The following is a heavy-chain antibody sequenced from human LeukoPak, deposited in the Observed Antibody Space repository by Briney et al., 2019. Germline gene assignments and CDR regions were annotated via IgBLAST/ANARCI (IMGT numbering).Heavy chain of an antibody. CDR1: GFTFSNYA. Sequence: GGSLRLSCAASGFTFSNYAMHWVRQAPGKGLEWVAVISYDGSNKYYADSVKGRFTISRDNSKNTLYLQMNSLRAEDTAVYYCATAVGRLSYMDVWGKGTTVTVSS. V-gene: IGHV3-33*05. CDR3: ATAVGRLSYMDV. D-gene: IGHD4-23*01. J-gene: IGHJ6*03. CDR2: ISYDGSNK.